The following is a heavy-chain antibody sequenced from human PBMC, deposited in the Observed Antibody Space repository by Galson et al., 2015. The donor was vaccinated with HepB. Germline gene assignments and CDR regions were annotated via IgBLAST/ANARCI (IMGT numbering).Heavy chain of an antibody. Sequence: ETLSLTCAVYGGSFSGYYWSWIRQPPEEGLEWIGEINHSGSTNYNPSLKSRVTISVDTSKNQFSLKLSSVTAADTAVYYCARGRGGPYCSSTSCYAFRFDYWGQGTLVTVSS. D-gene: IGHD2-2*01. V-gene: IGHV4-34*01. CDR1: GGSFSGYY. CDR3: ARGRGGPYCSSTSCYAFRFDY. J-gene: IGHJ4*02. CDR2: INHSGST.